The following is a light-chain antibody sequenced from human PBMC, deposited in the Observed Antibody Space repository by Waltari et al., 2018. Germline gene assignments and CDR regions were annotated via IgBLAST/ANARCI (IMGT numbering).Light chain of an antibody. V-gene: IGKV3-15*01. CDR3: QQYNNWPTWT. Sequence: EIVMTQSPATLSVSPGERATLSCGASQSVSSNLAWYQQKPGQAPRLLIYGASTRATGIPARFSGIGSGTEFTLTINSLQSEDFAVYYCQQYNNWPTWTFGQGTKVEIK. J-gene: IGKJ1*01. CDR1: QSVSSN. CDR2: GAS.